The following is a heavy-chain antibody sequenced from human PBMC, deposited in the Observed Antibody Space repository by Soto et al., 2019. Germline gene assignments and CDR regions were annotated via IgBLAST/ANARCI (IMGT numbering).Heavy chain of an antibody. CDR2: IKSKTDGGTT. CDR3: TTDYYYDILTGYGY. J-gene: IGHJ4*02. CDR1: GFTFSNAW. D-gene: IGHD3-9*01. Sequence: GSLRLSCAASGFTFSNAWMSWVRQAPGKGLEWVGRIKSKTDGGTTDYAAPVKGRFTISRDDSKNTLYLQMNSLKTEDTAVYYCTTDYYYDILTGYGYWGQGTLVTVSS. V-gene: IGHV3-15*01.